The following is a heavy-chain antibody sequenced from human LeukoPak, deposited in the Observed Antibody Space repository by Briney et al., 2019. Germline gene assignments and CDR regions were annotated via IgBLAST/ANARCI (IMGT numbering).Heavy chain of an antibody. Sequence: PSETLSLTCTISGGSISSYYWSWIRQPPGKGLEWIGCIYYTGSTNHNPSLKSRVTISVDTSKNQFSLKLSSVTAADTAVYYCARVVYSAYDFRGAMDVWGKGTTVTVSS. CDR1: GGSISSYY. V-gene: IGHV4-59*01. D-gene: IGHD5-12*01. CDR3: ARVVYSAYDFRGAMDV. CDR2: IYYTGST. J-gene: IGHJ6*03.